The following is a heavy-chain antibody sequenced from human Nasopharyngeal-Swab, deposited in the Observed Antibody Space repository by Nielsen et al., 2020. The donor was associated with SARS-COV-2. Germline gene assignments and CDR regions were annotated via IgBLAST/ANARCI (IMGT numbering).Heavy chain of an antibody. CDR2: IWYDGSNK. D-gene: IGHD3-10*01. V-gene: IGHV3-33*01. Sequence: GESLKISCAASGFTFSSYGMHWVRQAPGKGLEWVAVIWYDGSNKYYADSVKGRFTISRDNSKNTLYLRMNSLRAEDTAVYYCARDFPFGGDVVYWGQGTLVTVSS. CDR1: GFTFSSYG. CDR3: ARDFPFGGDVVY. J-gene: IGHJ4*02.